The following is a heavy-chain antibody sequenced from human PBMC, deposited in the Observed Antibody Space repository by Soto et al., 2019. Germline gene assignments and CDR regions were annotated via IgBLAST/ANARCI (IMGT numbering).Heavy chain of an antibody. CDR2: IIPIFGRG. V-gene: IGHV1-69*13. CDR3: ARDRGGATTGSDSYYYYGMDV. Sequence: ASVKVSCKGSGGTFSSYAISWVRQAPGQGLAGVGGIIPIFGRGNYAHKFQGRVTITADESTSTAYMELSSLRSEDTAVYYCARDRGGATTGSDSYYYYGMDVWGQGTTVTVSS. D-gene: IGHD1-26*01. J-gene: IGHJ6*02. CDR1: GGTFSSYA.